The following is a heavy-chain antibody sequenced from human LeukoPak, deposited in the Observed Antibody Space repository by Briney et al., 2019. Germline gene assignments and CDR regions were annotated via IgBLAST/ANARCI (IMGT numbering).Heavy chain of an antibody. CDR3: ACSNTTLAPFDY. J-gene: IGHJ4*02. V-gene: IGHV4-59*11. Sequence: PSETLSLTCTVSGVSISSRYWSWIRQPPGKGLEWIGSIYFTGSTDYNPPLKSRVAISVDTSKNQFSLKLTSVTAADTAVYYCACSNTTLAPFDYWGQGTLITVSS. CDR2: IYFTGST. CDR1: GVSISSRY. D-gene: IGHD1-1*01.